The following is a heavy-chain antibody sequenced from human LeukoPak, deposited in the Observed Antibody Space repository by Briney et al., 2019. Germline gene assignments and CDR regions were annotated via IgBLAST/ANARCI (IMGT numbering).Heavy chain of an antibody. CDR3: ARSRWEQRSFDY. CDR1: GFTFSSYA. Sequence: GGSLRLSCAASGFTFSSYAMSWVRQAPGKGLEWVSAISGSGGRTYYADSVKGRFTISRDNSKNTLYLQMNSLRAEDTAVYYCARSRWEQRSFDYWGQGTLVTVSS. J-gene: IGHJ4*02. D-gene: IGHD4-23*01. V-gene: IGHV3-23*01. CDR2: ISGSGGRT.